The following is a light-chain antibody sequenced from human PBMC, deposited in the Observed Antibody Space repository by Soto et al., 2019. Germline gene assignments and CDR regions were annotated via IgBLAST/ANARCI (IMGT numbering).Light chain of an antibody. CDR2: GAS. V-gene: IGKV1-39*01. Sequence: DIQITQSPSSLSASVRYRVTITCRSSQSISGSLNWYQQKPGKAPKLLIYGASTLQSGVPSRFSGRRSGTEFTLTISSLQPEDFASYYCLQDYGDSWTFGQGTKVDIK. J-gene: IGKJ1*01. CDR3: LQDYGDSWT. CDR1: QSISGS.